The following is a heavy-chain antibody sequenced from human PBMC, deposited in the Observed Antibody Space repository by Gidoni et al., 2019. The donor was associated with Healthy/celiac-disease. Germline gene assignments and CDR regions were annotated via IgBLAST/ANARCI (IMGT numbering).Heavy chain of an antibody. CDR2: ISGSGGST. Sequence: EVQLLESGGGLVQPGGSLRLSCAASGFPFSSYAMSWVRQAPGKGLEWVSAISGSGGSTYYADSVKGRFTISRDNSKNTLYLQMNSLRAEDTAVYYCAKAAVLRFLEWLLSNWFDPWGQGTLVTVSS. CDR1: GFPFSSYA. V-gene: IGHV3-23*01. D-gene: IGHD3-3*01. J-gene: IGHJ5*02. CDR3: AKAAVLRFLEWLLSNWFDP.